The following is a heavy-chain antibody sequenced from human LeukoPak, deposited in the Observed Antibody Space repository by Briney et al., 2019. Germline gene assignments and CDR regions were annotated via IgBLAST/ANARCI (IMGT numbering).Heavy chain of an antibody. J-gene: IGHJ6*03. CDR1: GFTLSSYA. V-gene: IGHV3-23*01. CDR2: ISGSGGST. D-gene: IGHD1-14*01. Sequence: GGSLRLSCAASGFTLSSYAMSWVRQAPGKGLEWVSAISGSGGSTYYADSVKGRFTISRDNSKNTLYLQMNSLRAEDTAVYYCAKAPDYYYYYMDVWGKGTTVTVSS. CDR3: AKAPDYYYYYMDV.